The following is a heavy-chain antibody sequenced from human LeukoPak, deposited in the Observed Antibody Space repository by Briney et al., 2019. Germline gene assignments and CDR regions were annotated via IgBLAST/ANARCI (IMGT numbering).Heavy chain of an antibody. CDR2: IKSKTDGGTT. CDR1: GFTFSNAW. Sequence: GGPLRLSCAASGFTFSNAWMSWVRQAPGKGLEWVGRIKSKTDGGTTDYAAPVKRRFTISRDDSKNTLYLQMNSLKTEDTAVYYCTTDHNLVYYYYDMDVWGKGTTVTVSS. J-gene: IGHJ6*03. V-gene: IGHV3-15*01. D-gene: IGHD6-6*01. CDR3: TTDHNLVYYYYDMDV.